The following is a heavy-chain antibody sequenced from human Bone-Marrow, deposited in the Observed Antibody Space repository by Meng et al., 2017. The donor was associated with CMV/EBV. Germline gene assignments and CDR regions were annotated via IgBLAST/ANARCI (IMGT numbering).Heavy chain of an antibody. J-gene: IGHJ4*02. CDR2: MNPNSGNT. CDR1: DYTFTSYG. D-gene: IGHD3-10*01. CDR3: ARIVRVPGYSFDY. V-gene: IGHV1-8*03. Sequence: KSSDYTFTSYGINWVRPATGQGLEWMGWMNPNSGNTGYAQKFQGRITITRNTSISTAYMELSSLRSEDTAVYYCARIVRVPGYSFDYWGQGTLVTVSS.